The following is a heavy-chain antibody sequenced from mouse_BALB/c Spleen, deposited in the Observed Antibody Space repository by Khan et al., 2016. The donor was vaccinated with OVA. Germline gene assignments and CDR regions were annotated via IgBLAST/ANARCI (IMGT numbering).Heavy chain of an antibody. CDR1: GYIFTSYW. CDR2: IYPGTDNT. Sequence: QVQLKESGAELVRPGASVKLSCKTSGYIFTSYWIHWVKQRSGQGLEWIARIYPGTDNTYYNEKVKDKATLTADKSSSTAYMQLSSLKSEDAEVYLGAREEEGYHGEHWGKGTTRTGSS. V-gene: IGHV1-76*01. J-gene: IGHJ2*01. D-gene: IGHD2-14*01. CDR3: AREEEGYHGEH.